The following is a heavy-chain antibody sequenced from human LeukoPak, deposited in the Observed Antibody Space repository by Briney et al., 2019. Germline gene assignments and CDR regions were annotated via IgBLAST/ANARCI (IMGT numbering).Heavy chain of an antibody. Sequence: SETLSLTCTASGGSISSSSYYWGWIRQPPGKGLEWIGSIYYSGSTYYNPSLKSRVTISVDTSKNQFSLKLSSVTAADTAVYYCASTTPLGYCSGDSCYSYFQHWGQGTLVTVSS. CDR3: ASTTPLGYCSGDSCYSYFQH. J-gene: IGHJ1*01. V-gene: IGHV4-39*01. CDR1: GGSISSSSYY. D-gene: IGHD2-15*01. CDR2: IYYSGST.